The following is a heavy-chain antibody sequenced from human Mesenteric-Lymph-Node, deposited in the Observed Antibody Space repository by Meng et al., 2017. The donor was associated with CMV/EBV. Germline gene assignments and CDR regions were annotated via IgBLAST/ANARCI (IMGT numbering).Heavy chain of an antibody. V-gene: IGHV1-3*01. J-gene: IGHJ4*02. CDR1: RYTFTSYA. CDR2: INAGNGNT. CDR3: ARETSIAAAAAFDY. Sequence: KAYRYTFTSYAMHWVRQAPGQRLEWMGWINAGNGNTKYSQKFQGRVTITRDTSASTAYMELSSLRSEDTAVYYCARETSIAAAAAFDYWGQGTLVTVSS. D-gene: IGHD6-13*01.